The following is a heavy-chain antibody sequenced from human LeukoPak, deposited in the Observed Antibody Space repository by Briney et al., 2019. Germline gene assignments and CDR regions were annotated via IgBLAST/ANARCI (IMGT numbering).Heavy chain of an antibody. D-gene: IGHD1-14*01. V-gene: IGHV3-21*01. CDR1: GFTFSSYW. J-gene: IGHJ4*02. Sequence: GGSLRLSCAASGFTFSSYWMHWVRQAPGKGLEWVSSISSSSSYIYYADSVKGRFTISRDNAKNSLYLQMNSLRAEDTAVYYCARVTYRGPFDYWGQGTLVTVSS. CDR2: ISSSSSYI. CDR3: ARVTYRGPFDY.